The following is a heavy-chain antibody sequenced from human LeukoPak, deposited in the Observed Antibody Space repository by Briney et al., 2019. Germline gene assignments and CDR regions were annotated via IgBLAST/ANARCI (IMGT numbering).Heavy chain of an antibody. CDR1: GYSISSGHY. Sequence: PSETLSLTCTVSGYSISSGHYWGWIRQPPGKGLEWIGNIYHSGSTYYNPSLKSRVTISVDTSKNQFSLKLSSVTAADTAVYYCARIDHTRIAAAGTVHWFDPWGQGTLVTVSS. V-gene: IGHV4-38-2*02. CDR2: IYHSGST. D-gene: IGHD6-13*01. CDR3: ARIDHTRIAAAGTVHWFDP. J-gene: IGHJ5*02.